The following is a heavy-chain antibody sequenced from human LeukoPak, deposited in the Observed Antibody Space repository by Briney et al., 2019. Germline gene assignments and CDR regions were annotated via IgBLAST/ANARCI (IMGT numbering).Heavy chain of an antibody. CDR3: ARDLVPSDAFDI. V-gene: IGHV3-11*06. D-gene: IGHD2-8*02. J-gene: IGHJ3*02. CDR1: GFTLSDYY. Sequence: GGSLRLSCAASGFTLSDYYMSWIRQAPGKGLEWVSYISSSSSYTNYADSVKGRFTISRDNAKNSLYLQMNSLRAEDTAVYYCARDLVPSDAFDIWGQGTMVTVSS. CDR2: ISSSSSYT.